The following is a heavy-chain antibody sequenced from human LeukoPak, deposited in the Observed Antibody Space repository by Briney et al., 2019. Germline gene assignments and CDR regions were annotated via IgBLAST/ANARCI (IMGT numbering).Heavy chain of an antibody. CDR3: ARIEYSGPLDY. Sequence: SETLSLTCTVSGGSISSSNHYWGWIRQPPGKGLECIGSIYYSGRTYYNPSLKSRVTISLDTSKNQFSLKLSSVTAADTAVYYCARIEYSGPLDYWGQGTLVTVSS. CDR2: IYYSGRT. J-gene: IGHJ4*02. D-gene: IGHD1-26*01. V-gene: IGHV4-39*07. CDR1: GGSISSSNHY.